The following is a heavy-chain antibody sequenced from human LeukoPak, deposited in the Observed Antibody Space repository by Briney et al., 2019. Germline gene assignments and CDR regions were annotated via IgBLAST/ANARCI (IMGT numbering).Heavy chain of an antibody. V-gene: IGHV4-61*01. CDR2: IYYSGST. Sequence: SETLSLTCTVSGGSVSSGSYYWSWIRQPPGKGLEWIGYIYYSGSTNYNPSLKSQVTVSVDTSKTQFSLKLSSVTAADTAVYYCAREYSNSKDAFDIWGQGTMVTVSS. D-gene: IGHD6-6*01. J-gene: IGHJ3*02. CDR3: AREYSNSKDAFDI. CDR1: GGSVSSGSYY.